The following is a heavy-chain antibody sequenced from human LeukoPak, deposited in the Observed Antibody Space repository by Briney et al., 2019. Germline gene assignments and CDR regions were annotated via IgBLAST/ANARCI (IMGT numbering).Heavy chain of an antibody. D-gene: IGHD3-16*01. Sequence: GGSLRLSCAVSGFIVSANYMTWVRQAPGKGLEPVSIIHTNGHTQYADSVRGRFTLSRDNSKNTLYLQMNSLRADDTAVYYCARDLYYVESSDPWGQGTLVTVSS. CDR2: IHTNGHT. CDR3: ARDLYYVESSDP. CDR1: GFIVSANY. J-gene: IGHJ5*02. V-gene: IGHV3-53*01.